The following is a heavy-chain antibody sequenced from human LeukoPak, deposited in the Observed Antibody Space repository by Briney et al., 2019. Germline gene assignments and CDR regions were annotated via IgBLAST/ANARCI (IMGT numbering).Heavy chain of an antibody. Sequence: PSETLSLTCTVSGGSISSSDYYWGWIRQPPGKGLEWIGSIYYGGSTYYNPSLKSRVTISVDTSKNQFSLKLSSVTAADTAVYYCARSRAYYYGGNSAIDYWGQGTLVTVSS. D-gene: IGHD4-23*01. V-gene: IGHV4-39*07. CDR2: IYYGGST. CDR3: ARSRAYYYGGNSAIDY. J-gene: IGHJ4*02. CDR1: GGSISSSDYY.